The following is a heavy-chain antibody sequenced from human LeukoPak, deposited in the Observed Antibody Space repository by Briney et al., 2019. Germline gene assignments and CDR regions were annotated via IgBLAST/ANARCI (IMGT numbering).Heavy chain of an antibody. CDR1: GFTFSNAW. CDR2: INRDGSST. CDR3: TRGASYGALRGGMDV. D-gene: IGHD4-17*01. J-gene: IGHJ6*02. Sequence: GGSLRLSCGASGFTFSNAWMYWVRQGPGKGLEWVSRINRDGSSTSYAGSVKGRFTVSRDNGNNTLYLQMHSLTPDDTAVYYCTRGASYGALRGGMDVWGQGTTVTVSS. V-gene: IGHV3-74*01.